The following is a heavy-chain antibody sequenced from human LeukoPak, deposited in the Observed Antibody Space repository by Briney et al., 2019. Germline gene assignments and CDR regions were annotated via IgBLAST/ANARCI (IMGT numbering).Heavy chain of an antibody. J-gene: IGHJ4*02. CDR1: GFTFSKFA. D-gene: IGHD6-13*01. Sequence: PGGSLRLSCAGAGFTFSKFAMSWVRQAPGKGLEWVSLISTSGTPHYADSVKGRFTISRDNSKNTLYLQMNSLRAEDTAVYYCAKDTWAAAGKEEDVYWGQGTLVTVSS. V-gene: IGHV3-23*01. CDR2: ISTSGTP. CDR3: AKDTWAAAGKEEDVY.